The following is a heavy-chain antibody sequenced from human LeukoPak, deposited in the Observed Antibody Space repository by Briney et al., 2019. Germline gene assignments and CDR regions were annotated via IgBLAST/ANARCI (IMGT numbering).Heavy chain of an antibody. CDR1: GFTFSSYE. V-gene: IGHV3-48*03. CDR3: ARGTYYYDSSGLGAFDI. CDR2: ISSSGSTI. J-gene: IGHJ3*02. Sequence: GGSLRLSYAASGFTFSSYEMNWVRQAPGKGLEWVSYISSSGSTIYYADSVKGRFTISRDNAKNSLYLQMNSLRAEDTAVYYCARGTYYYDSSGLGAFDIWGQGTMVTVSS. D-gene: IGHD3-22*01.